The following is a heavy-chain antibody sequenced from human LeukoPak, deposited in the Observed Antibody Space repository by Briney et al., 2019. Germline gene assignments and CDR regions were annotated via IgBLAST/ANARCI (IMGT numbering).Heavy chain of an antibody. CDR1: GYTFTSYG. D-gene: IGHD3-10*01. CDR3: ARDMVRGVGESYFDY. Sequence: GASVKVSCKASGYTFTSYGISWVRQAPGQGLEWMGWISAYNGNTNYAQKLQGRVTMTTDTSTSTAYMELRSLRSDDTAVYYCARDMVRGVGESYFDYWGQGTLVTVSS. CDR2: ISAYNGNT. V-gene: IGHV1-18*01. J-gene: IGHJ4*02.